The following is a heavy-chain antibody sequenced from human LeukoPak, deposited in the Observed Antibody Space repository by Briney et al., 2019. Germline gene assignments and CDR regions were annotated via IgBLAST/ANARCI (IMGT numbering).Heavy chain of an antibody. CDR2: FHTAGDI. Sequence: PGGSLRLSYAASGFTFDDYAMHWVRQATGKGLEWVSAFHTAGDIHYSGSVKGRFATSRENAKNSFYLQMNNLRAGDTAVYYCARGSCSSRSCYKRVNGLDVWGQGTPVTVSS. CDR3: ARGSCSSRSCYKRVNGLDV. J-gene: IGHJ6*02. D-gene: IGHD2-2*01. CDR1: GFTFDDYA. V-gene: IGHV3-13*01.